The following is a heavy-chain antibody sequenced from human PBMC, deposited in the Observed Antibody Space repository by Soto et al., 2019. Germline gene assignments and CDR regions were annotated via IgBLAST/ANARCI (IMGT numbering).Heavy chain of an antibody. CDR2: ISSSGRTI. CDR3: ARNSDHYDS. Sequence: PVGSLRLSCAASGFTLSDYYMSWIRQAPGKGLEWISYISSSGRTIYYADSAKGRFTISRDNAKNSLYLQLNSLRAEDTAVYYCARNSDHYDSWGQGVLVTVSS. J-gene: IGHJ4*02. D-gene: IGHD6-13*01. V-gene: IGHV3-11*01. CDR1: GFTLSDYY.